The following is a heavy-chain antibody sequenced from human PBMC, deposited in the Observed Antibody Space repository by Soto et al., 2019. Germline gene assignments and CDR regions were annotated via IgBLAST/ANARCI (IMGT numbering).Heavy chain of an antibody. CDR1: GFSFSSYA. CDR3: TADSRQLFGGVWFDY. D-gene: IGHD3-10*01. CDR2: IWFDGSNK. V-gene: IGHV3-33*01. J-gene: IGHJ4*02. Sequence: PGGSLRLSCAASGFSFSSYAMHWVRQAPGKGLQWVSVIWFDGSNKYYADSVKGRFTISRDNSNNTLYLLMNSLRAEDTAVYYCTADSRQLFGGVWFDYWGQGTLVTVSS.